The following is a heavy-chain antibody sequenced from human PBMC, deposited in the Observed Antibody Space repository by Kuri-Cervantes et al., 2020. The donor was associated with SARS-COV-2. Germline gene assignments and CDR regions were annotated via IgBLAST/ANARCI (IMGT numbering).Heavy chain of an antibody. CDR2: ISYDGSNK. CDR3: ATGSGYFDY. Sequence: GESLKISCAASGFTFSSYAMHWVRQAPGKGLEWVAVISYDGSNKYYADSVKGRFTISRDNAKNSLYLQMNSLRAEDTAVYYCATGSGYFDYWGQGTLVTVSS. CDR1: GFTFSSYA. V-gene: IGHV3-30-3*01. D-gene: IGHD3-3*01. J-gene: IGHJ4*02.